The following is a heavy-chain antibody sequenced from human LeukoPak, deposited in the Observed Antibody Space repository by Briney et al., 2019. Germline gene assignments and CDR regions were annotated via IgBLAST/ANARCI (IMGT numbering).Heavy chain of an antibody. Sequence: PGRSLRLSCAASGFTFSDYAMHWVRQAPGKGLDWVALISYDGSNKYYADSVKGRFTISRDNSKNTLYLQMNSLSADDTAVYYCARGRTMVRGVINYYYYYMDVWGKGTTVTVSS. CDR2: ISYDGSNK. V-gene: IGHV3-30*04. D-gene: IGHD3-10*01. CDR3: ARGRTMVRGVINYYYYYMDV. CDR1: GFTFSDYA. J-gene: IGHJ6*03.